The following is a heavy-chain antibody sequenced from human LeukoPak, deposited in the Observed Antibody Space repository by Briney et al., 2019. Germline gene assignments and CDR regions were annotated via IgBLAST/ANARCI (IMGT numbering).Heavy chain of an antibody. CDR2: ISDIGSI. D-gene: IGHD1-14*01. J-gene: IGHJ4*02. CDR3: AGHHPRNTVDF. CDR1: GGSISSGGYY. V-gene: IGHV4-61*09. Sequence: PSQTLSLTCTVSGGSISSGGYYWSWIRQPPGKGLEWIANISDIGSINYNPSLKSRVTISLDTSKNQFSLKLSSVTAADTAVYYCAGHHPRNTVDFWGQGTLVTVSS.